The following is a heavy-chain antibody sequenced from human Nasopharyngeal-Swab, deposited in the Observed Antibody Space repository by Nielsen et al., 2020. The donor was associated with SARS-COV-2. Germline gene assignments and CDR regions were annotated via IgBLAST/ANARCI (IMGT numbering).Heavy chain of an antibody. V-gene: IGHV5-10-1*01. D-gene: IGHD5-18*01. CDR1: GYSFTSYW. CDR3: ARVKDTAMVKFLDY. Sequence: GESLKISCKGSGYSFTSYWISWMRQMPGKGLEWMGRIDPSDSYTNYSPSFQGHVTISADKSISTAYLQWSSLKASDTAMYYCARVKDTAMVKFLDYWGQGTLVTVSS. CDR2: IDPSDSYT. J-gene: IGHJ4*02.